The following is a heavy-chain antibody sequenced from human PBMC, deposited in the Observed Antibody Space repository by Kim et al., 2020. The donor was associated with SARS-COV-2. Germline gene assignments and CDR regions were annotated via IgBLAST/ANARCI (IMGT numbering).Heavy chain of an antibody. CDR1: GFTFSNYD. CDR3: VKAMMYSSGWFDF. J-gene: IGHJ4*02. V-gene: IGHV3-23*01. D-gene: IGHD6-19*01. Sequence: GGSLRLSCTASGFTFSNYDMSWVRQAPGKGLEWVASISGSAGSTYSADFVKGRFTISRDNSKNTLYVQMTTLRAEDTAMYYCVKAMMYSSGWFDFWGQG. CDR2: ISGSAGST.